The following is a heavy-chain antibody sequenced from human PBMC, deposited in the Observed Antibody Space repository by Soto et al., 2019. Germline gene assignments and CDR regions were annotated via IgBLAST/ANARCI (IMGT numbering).Heavy chain of an antibody. J-gene: IGHJ4*02. Sequence: SLRLSCAASGFTFSSYGMHWVRQAPGKGLEWVAVIWYDGSNKYYADSVKGRFTISRDNSKNTLYLQMNSLRAEDTAVYYCARDRSRGSIAVAAVFDYWGQGTLVTVSS. CDR2: IWYDGSNK. CDR1: GFTFSSYG. D-gene: IGHD6-19*01. V-gene: IGHV3-33*01. CDR3: ARDRSRGSIAVAAVFDY.